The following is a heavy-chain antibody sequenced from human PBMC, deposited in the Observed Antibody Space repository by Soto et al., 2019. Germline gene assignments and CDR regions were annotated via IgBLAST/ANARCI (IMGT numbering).Heavy chain of an antibody. CDR3: ARGGVAVAGKKAPDAFDI. V-gene: IGHV4-59*01. J-gene: IGHJ3*02. Sequence: ETLSLTCTVSGGSISSYYWSWIRQPPGKGLEWIGYIYYSGSTNYNPSLKSRVTISVDTSKNQFSLKLSSVTAADTAVYYCARGGVAVAGKKAPDAFDIWGQGTMVTVSS. CDR1: GGSISSYY. CDR2: IYYSGST. D-gene: IGHD6-19*01.